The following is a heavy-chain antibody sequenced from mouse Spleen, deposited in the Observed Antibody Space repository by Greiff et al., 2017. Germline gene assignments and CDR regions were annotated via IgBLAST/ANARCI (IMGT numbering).Heavy chain of an antibody. D-gene: IGHD3-3*01. CDR2: INPNNGGT. CDR1: GYTFTDYY. Sequence: VQLQQSGPELVKPGASVKISCKASGYTFTDYYMNWVKQSHGKSLEWIGAINPNNGGTSYNQKFKGKATLTVDKSYTTAYMELRSLTSEDSAVYCCTRGLGYFDYWGQGTTLTVSS. J-gene: IGHJ2*01. CDR3: TRGLGYFDY. V-gene: IGHV1-26*01.